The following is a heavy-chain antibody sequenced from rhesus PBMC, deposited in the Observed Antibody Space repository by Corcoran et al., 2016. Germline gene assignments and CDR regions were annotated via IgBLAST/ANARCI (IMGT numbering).Heavy chain of an antibody. CDR1: GGSISSGYD. CDR2: IYGSSGST. Sequence: QVQLQESGPGVVKPSETLSLTCAVSGGSISSGYDWRWIRQPPGKGLEWIGYIYGSSGSTNYNPSLKNRVTISKDASKNQFSLKLSSVTAADTAVYYCARGTYYYDSGYSDYWGQGVLVTVSS. V-gene: IGHV4-76*01. CDR3: ARGTYYYDSGYSDY. J-gene: IGHJ4*01. D-gene: IGHD3-28*01.